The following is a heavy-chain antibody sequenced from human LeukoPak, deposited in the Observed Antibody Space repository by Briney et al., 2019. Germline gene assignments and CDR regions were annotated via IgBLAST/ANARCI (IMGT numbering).Heavy chain of an antibody. J-gene: IGHJ4*02. Sequence: GGSLRLSCAASGFTVSTNYMSWVRQAPGKGLQWVSVIYRDDTTYYADSVKGRFAISRDNAKNSLYLQMNSLRAEDTAVYYCARVSPALGIFDYWGQGTLVTVSS. V-gene: IGHV3-53*01. CDR2: IYRDDTT. D-gene: IGHD7-27*01. CDR1: GFTVSTNY. CDR3: ARVSPALGIFDY.